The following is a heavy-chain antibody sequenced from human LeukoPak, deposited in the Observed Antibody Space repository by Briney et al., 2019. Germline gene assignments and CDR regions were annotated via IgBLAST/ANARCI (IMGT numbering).Heavy chain of an antibody. D-gene: IGHD3-10*01. CDR2: IYHSGST. Sequence: PSETLSLTCAVSGGSISSGGYSWNWIRQPPGKGLEWIGYIYHSGSTYYNPSLKSRVTISVDRSKNQFSLKLSSVTAADTAVYYCARSRSYYRFDAFDIWGQGTMVTVSS. CDR1: GGSISSGGYS. J-gene: IGHJ3*02. CDR3: ARSRSYYRFDAFDI. V-gene: IGHV4-30-2*01.